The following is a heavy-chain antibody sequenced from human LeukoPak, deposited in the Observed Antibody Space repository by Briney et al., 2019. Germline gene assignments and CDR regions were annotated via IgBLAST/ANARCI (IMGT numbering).Heavy chain of an antibody. CDR3: ARDFYSSGWVEY. Sequence: SETLSLTCTVSGGSISSHYWSWIRQPPGKGLEWIGYIYYSGSTNYNPSLESRLTISVDTSKNQFSLKLSSVTAADTAVYYCARDFYSSGWVEYWGQGTLVTVSS. CDR1: GGSISSHY. V-gene: IGHV4-59*11. J-gene: IGHJ4*02. D-gene: IGHD6-19*01. CDR2: IYYSGST.